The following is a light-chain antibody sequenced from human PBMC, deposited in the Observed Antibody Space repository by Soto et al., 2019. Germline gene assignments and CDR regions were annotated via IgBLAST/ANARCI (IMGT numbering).Light chain of an antibody. CDR1: QTVTSNY. CDR3: QQYGSSGT. Sequence: EIVLTKSPGTLSSSPGERATLSCRASQTVTSNYLAWYQQKPGQAPRLLFFGASIRATGLPDRFSGSGSGTDFTLTISRLEPEDFAVYYCQQYGSSGTFGQGTKV. J-gene: IGKJ1*01. V-gene: IGKV3-20*01. CDR2: GAS.